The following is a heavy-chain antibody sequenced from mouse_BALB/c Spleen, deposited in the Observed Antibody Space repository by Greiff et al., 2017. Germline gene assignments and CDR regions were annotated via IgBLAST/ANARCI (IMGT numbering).Heavy chain of an antibody. V-gene: IGHV6-6*01. CDR1: GFTFSDSW. CDR2: IRSKANNHAT. D-gene: IGHD1-2*01. Sequence: DVKLQESGGGLVQPGGSMKLSCAASGFTFSDSWMYWVRQYPEKGLEWVAEIRSKANNHATYHAVSVKGRFTISRDDSISSVYLNMNSLAAEDTGIYYCTRDGWGYWGQGTTLTVSS. CDR3: TRDGWGY. J-gene: IGHJ2*01.